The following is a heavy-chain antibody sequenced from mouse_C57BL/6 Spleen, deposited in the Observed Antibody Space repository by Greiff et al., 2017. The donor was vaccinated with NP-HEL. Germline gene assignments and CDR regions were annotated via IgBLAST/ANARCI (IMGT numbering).Heavy chain of an antibody. J-gene: IGHJ4*01. D-gene: IGHD4-1*01. Sequence: QVQLQQPGTELVKPGASVKLSCKASGYPFTSYWMHWVKQRPGQGLEWIGNINPSNGGTNYNEKFKSKATLTGDKSSSTAYMQLSSLTSEDSAVYYCARSLTGYAMDYWGQGTSVTVSS. CDR3: ARSLTGYAMDY. CDR2: INPSNGGT. V-gene: IGHV1-53*01. CDR1: GYPFTSYW.